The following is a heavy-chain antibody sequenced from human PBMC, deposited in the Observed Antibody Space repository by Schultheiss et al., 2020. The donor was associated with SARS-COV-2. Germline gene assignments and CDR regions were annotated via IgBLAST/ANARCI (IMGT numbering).Heavy chain of an antibody. CDR3: ARKHSRSYGMDV. V-gene: IGHV3-66*01. CDR2: IYSGGST. Sequence: GGSLRLSCAASGFTFSSYAMSWVRQAPGKGLEWVSVIYSGGSTYYADSVKGRFTISRDNSKNTLYLQMNSLRAEDTAVYYCARKHSRSYGMDVWGQGTTVTVSS. D-gene: IGHD3-22*01. J-gene: IGHJ6*02. CDR1: GFTFSSYA.